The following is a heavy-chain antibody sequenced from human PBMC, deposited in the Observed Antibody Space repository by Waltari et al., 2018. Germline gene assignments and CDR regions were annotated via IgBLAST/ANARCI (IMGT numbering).Heavy chain of an antibody. CDR3: AGTPDYYGSGSYYSLDY. Sequence: QVQLQQWGAGLLKPSETLSLTCAVYGGSFSGYYWSWIRQPPGKGLEWIGEINHSGSTNYNPSLKSRVTISVDTSKNQFSLKLSSVTAADTAVYYCAGTPDYYGSGSYYSLDYWGQGTLVTVSS. V-gene: IGHV4-34*01. D-gene: IGHD3-10*01. CDR2: INHSGST. J-gene: IGHJ4*02. CDR1: GGSFSGYY.